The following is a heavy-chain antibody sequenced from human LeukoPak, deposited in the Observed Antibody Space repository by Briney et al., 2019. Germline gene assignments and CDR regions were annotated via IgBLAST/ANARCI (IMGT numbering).Heavy chain of an antibody. CDR3: ARVTMVRGTNFKPYYYYYYMDV. J-gene: IGHJ6*03. Sequence: PSETLSLTCAVYGGSFSGYYWSWIRQPPGKGPEWIGEINHSGSTNYNPSLKSRVTISVDTSKNQFSLKLSSVTAADTAVYYCARVTMVRGTNFKPYYYYYYMDVWGKGTTVTVSS. CDR1: GGSFSGYY. V-gene: IGHV4-34*01. D-gene: IGHD3-10*01. CDR2: INHSGST.